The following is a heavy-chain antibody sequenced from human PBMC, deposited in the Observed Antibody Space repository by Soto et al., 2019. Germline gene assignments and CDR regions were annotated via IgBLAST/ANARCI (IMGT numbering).Heavy chain of an antibody. J-gene: IGHJ4*02. CDR3: ARRYGVYFDY. CDR1: GGSISSYY. D-gene: IGHD4-17*01. Sequence: QVQLQESGPGLVKPSETLSLTCTVSGGSISSYYWSWIRQPPGKGLEWIGYIYYSGSNNYNPSLNSRVTISVDTSKHHFSLKLSSVTAADTAVYYCARRYGVYFDYWGQGTLVTVAS. V-gene: IGHV4-59*08. CDR2: IYYSGSN.